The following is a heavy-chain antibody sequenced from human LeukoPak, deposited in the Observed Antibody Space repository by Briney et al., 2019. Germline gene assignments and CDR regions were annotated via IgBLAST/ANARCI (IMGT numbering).Heavy chain of an antibody. CDR2: MNPNSGNT. J-gene: IGHJ6*02. CDR3: NVRKLEPYYYYYGMDV. V-gene: IGHV1-8*02. CDR1: GYTFTGYY. D-gene: IGHD1-1*01. Sequence: ASVKVSCKASGYTFTGYYMHWVRQATGQGLEWMGWMNPNSGNTGYAQKFQGRVTMTRNTSISTAYMELSSLRSEDTAVYYCNVRKLEPYYYYYGMDVWGQGTTVTVSS.